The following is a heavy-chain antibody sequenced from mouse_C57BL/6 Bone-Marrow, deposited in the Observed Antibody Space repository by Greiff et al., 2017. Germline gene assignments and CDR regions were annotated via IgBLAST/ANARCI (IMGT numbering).Heavy chain of an antibody. CDR2: IDPSDSYT. D-gene: IGHD2-1*01. CDR1: GYTFTSYW. CDR3: AHGNYFYWYFAV. Sequence: QVQLKQPGAELVKPGASVKLSCKASGYTFTSYWMQWVKQRHGQGLEWIGEIDPSDSYTNYNQKFKGKATLTVDTSSSTAYMQLSSLTSEDSAVYYCAHGNYFYWYFAVWGTGTTVTVSS. V-gene: IGHV1-50*01. J-gene: IGHJ1*03.